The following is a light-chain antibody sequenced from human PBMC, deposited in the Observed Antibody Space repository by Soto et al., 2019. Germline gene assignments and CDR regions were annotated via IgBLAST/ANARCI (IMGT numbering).Light chain of an antibody. Sequence: QSVLTQPASVSGSPGQSITISRTGTSSDVGSYNLVSWYQQHPGKAPKLMIYEVSKRPSGVSNRFSGSKSGNTASLTISGLQAEDEADYYCCSYAGSSTLYVFGTGTKVTVL. V-gene: IGLV2-23*02. CDR1: SSDVGSYNL. J-gene: IGLJ1*01. CDR3: CSYAGSSTLYV. CDR2: EVS.